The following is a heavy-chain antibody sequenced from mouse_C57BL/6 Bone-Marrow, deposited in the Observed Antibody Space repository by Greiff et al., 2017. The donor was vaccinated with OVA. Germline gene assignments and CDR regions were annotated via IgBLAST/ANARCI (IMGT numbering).Heavy chain of an antibody. V-gene: IGHV1-63*01. CDR1: GYTFTNYW. D-gene: IGHD1-1*01. CDR2: IYTGGGYT. CDR3: AREGGIQYYGSSYYAMDY. Sequence: QVQLQQSGAELVRPGTSVKMSCKASGYTFTNYWIGWAKQRPGHGLEWIGDIYTGGGYTNYNEKFKGKATLTADKSSSTAYMQFSSLTSEDSAIYYFAREGGIQYYGSSYYAMDYWGQGTSVTVSS. J-gene: IGHJ4*01.